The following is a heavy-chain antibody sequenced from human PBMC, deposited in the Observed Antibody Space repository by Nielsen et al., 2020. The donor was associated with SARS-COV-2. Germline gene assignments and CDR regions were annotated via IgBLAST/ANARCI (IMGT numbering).Heavy chain of an antibody. D-gene: IGHD3-22*01. CDR1: GFTFSSYW. J-gene: IGHJ4*02. Sequence: GESLKISCAASGFTFSSYWMSWVRQAPGKGLEWVANIKQDGSEKYYVDSVKGRFTISRDNAKNSLYLQMNSLRAEDTAVYYCARDLFYYDSSGYTGYWGQGTLVTVSS. CDR2: IKQDGSEK. V-gene: IGHV3-7*03. CDR3: ARDLFYYDSSGYTGY.